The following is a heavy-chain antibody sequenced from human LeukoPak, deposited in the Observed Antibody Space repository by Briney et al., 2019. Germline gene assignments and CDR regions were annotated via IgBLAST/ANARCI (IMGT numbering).Heavy chain of an antibody. J-gene: IGHJ4*02. D-gene: IGHD1-26*01. CDR3: ARDIELHYFDY. V-gene: IGHV3-48*04. CDR1: GFTFSSYS. CDR2: ISSSSSTI. Sequence: GGSLRLSCAASGFTFSSYSMNWVRQAPGKGLEWVSYISSSSSTIYYADSVKGRFTISRDNAKNSLYLQMNSLRAEDTAVYYCARDIELHYFDYWGQGTLVTVSS.